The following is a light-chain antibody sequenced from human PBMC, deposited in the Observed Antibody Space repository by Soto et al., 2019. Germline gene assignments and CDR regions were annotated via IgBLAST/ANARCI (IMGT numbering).Light chain of an antibody. CDR1: SGHSSYA. Sequence: HPVLTQSPSASASLGASVKLTCTLSSGHSSYAIAWHQQQPEKGPRYLMKLNSDGSHSKGDGIPDRFSGSSSGAERYLTISSLQSEDESEYYCQAWDSGTVVFGGGTKVTVL. V-gene: IGLV4-69*01. CDR2: LNSDGSH. J-gene: IGLJ2*01. CDR3: QAWDSGTVV.